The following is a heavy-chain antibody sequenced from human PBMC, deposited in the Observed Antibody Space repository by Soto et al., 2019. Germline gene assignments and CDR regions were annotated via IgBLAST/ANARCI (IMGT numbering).Heavy chain of an antibody. Sequence: QVQLQESGPGLVKPSQTLSLTCTVSGGSISSGGYYWSWIRQHPGKGLEWIGYIYYSGSTYYNPSLKSRVTISVDTSKNQFSLKLSSVTPADTAVYYCARVGIAAAAYWYFDLWGRGTLVTVSS. V-gene: IGHV4-31*03. CDR2: IYYSGST. D-gene: IGHD6-13*01. CDR3: ARVGIAAAAYWYFDL. CDR1: GGSISSGGYY. J-gene: IGHJ2*01.